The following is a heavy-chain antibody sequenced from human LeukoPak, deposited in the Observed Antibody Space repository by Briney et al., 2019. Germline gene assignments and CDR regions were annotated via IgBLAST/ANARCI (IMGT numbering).Heavy chain of an antibody. CDR1: GGTFNSYA. J-gene: IGHJ4*02. V-gene: IGHV1-69*05. D-gene: IGHD4-17*01. CDR3: ARDPSDYGDRFDY. CDR2: IIPIFGTA. Sequence: SVKVSCKASGGTFNSYAISWVRQAPGQGLEWMGRIIPIFGTANYAQKFQGRVTITTDESTSTAYMELSSLRSEDTAVYYCARDPSDYGDRFDYWGQGTLVTVSS.